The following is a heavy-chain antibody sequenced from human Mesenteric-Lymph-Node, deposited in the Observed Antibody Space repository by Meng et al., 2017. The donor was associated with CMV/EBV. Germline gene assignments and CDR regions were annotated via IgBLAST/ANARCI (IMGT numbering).Heavy chain of an antibody. V-gene: IGHV3-23*01. J-gene: IGHJ5*02. Sequence: GESLKISCAASGFTFAAYAMGWVRQAPGKGLEWVSSITAGTHSAATTYYADSVRGRFTISRDVNTLDLQMNSLRAEDTAVYYCAKDQYINWVRWFDPWGQGTLVTVSS. D-gene: IGHD7-27*01. CDR3: AKDQYINWVRWFDP. CDR1: GFTFAAYA. CDR2: ITAGTHSAATT.